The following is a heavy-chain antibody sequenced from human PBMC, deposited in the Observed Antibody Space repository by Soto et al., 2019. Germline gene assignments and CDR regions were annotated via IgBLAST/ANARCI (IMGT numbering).Heavy chain of an antibody. J-gene: IGHJ4*02. CDR3: ARGRKGGNSYSSGWSFDY. D-gene: IGHD6-19*01. V-gene: IGHV4-34*01. CDR1: GGSFSGYY. Sequence: SETLSLTCAVYGGSFSGYYWGWIRHPPGKGLEWIGEINHSGSTNYNPSLKSRVTISVDTSKNQFSLKLSSVTAADTAVYYCARGRKGGNSYSSGWSFDYWGQGTLVT. CDR2: INHSGST.